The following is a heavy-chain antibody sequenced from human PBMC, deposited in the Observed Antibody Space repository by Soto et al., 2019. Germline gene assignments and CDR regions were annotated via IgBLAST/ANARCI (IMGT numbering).Heavy chain of an antibody. CDR1: GGSFSGYY. D-gene: IGHD5-18*01. Sequence: SETLSLTCAVYGGSFSGYYWSWIRQPPGKGLEWIGEINHSGGTNYNPSLKSRATISVDTSKNQFSLKLSSVTAADTAVYYCARYSYGTSFDYWGQGTLVTVSS. J-gene: IGHJ4*02. CDR2: INHSGGT. V-gene: IGHV4-34*01. CDR3: ARYSYGTSFDY.